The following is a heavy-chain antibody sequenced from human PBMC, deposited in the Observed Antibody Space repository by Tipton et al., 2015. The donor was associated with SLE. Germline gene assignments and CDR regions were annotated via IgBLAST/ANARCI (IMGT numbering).Heavy chain of an antibody. J-gene: IGHJ4*02. CDR3: ARDLWDSSGWVEE. D-gene: IGHD6-19*01. Sequence: TLSLTCTVSGGSISSYYWSWIRQPPGKGLEWIGYIYYSGSPNYNPSLKSRVTISVDTSKNQFSLKLSSVTAADTAVYYCARDLWDSSGWVEEWGQGTLVTVSS. CDR2: IYYSGSP. V-gene: IGHV4-59*01. CDR1: GGSISSYY.